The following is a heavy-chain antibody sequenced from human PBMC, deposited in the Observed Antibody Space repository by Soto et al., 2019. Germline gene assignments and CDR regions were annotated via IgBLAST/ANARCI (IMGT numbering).Heavy chain of an antibody. Sequence: EVQLLESGGGLEQPGGSLRLSCAASGFTFYSYAMSWVRQAPGKGLEWVSVISGTSGSISYADSVKGRFTISRDNSENTLFLQMNSLRAEDTAVYYRARIYTSGDYYMDVWGQGTTVTVSS. CDR1: GFTFYSYA. D-gene: IGHD2-2*02. V-gene: IGHV3-23*01. J-gene: IGHJ6*03. CDR2: ISGTSGSI. CDR3: ARIYTSGDYYMDV.